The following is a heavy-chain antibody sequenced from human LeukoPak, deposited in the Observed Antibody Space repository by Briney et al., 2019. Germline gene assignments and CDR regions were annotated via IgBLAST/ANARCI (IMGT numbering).Heavy chain of an antibody. CDR1: GYTFTSYY. D-gene: IGHD3-16*02. Sequence: ASVKVSCKASGYTFTSYYMHWVRQAPGQGLEWMGIINPSGGSTSYAQKFQGRVTMTRDTSTSTAYMELSSLRSEDTAVYYCARAAIGDYVWGSYRYLLDYWGQGTLVTVSS. CDR2: INPSGGST. V-gene: IGHV1-46*01. J-gene: IGHJ4*02. CDR3: ARAAIGDYVWGSYRYLLDY.